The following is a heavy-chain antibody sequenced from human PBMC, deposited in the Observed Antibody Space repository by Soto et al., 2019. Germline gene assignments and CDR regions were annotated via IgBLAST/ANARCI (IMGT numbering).Heavy chain of an antibody. CDR1: GYTFSDYG. Sequence: ASVKVSCKASGYTFSDYGISWVRQAPGQGLEWMGWISAKNGNTNFAQKFRGRVTMTTDTSTSTVYMELRSLKPDDSAVYYCAREPPETPPDYWGQGTLVTVSS. J-gene: IGHJ4*02. V-gene: IGHV1-18*01. CDR2: ISAKNGNT. CDR3: AREPPETPPDY.